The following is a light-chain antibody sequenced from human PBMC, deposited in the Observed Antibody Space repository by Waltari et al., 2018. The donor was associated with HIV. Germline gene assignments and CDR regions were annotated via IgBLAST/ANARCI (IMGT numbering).Light chain of an antibody. CDR1: NIGSKS. J-gene: IGLJ2*01. CDR3: QVWESSSDHVV. CDR2: DYR. Sequence: SYVLTQSPSVSVALGQTASIACGGNNIGSKSVHWYQQTPGQAPALVIDDYRDRPSGIPERFSGSNSGHTATLSIGRVEAGDEADYYCQVWESSSDHVVIGGGTKLTV. V-gene: IGLV3-21*02.